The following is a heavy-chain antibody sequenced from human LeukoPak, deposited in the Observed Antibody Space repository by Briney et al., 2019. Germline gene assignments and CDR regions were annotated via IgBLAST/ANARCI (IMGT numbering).Heavy chain of an antibody. D-gene: IGHD3-22*01. V-gene: IGHV1-8*01. J-gene: IGHJ3*02. CDR1: GYTFTSYD. Sequence: ASVKVSCKASGYTFTSYDINWVRQATGQGLEWMGWMNPNSGNTGYAQKFQGRVTMTRNTSISTAYMELSSLRSEDTAVYYCARDVRYYDSSAYYPEGAFDIWGQGTMVTVSS. CDR3: ARDVRYYDSSAYYPEGAFDI. CDR2: MNPNSGNT.